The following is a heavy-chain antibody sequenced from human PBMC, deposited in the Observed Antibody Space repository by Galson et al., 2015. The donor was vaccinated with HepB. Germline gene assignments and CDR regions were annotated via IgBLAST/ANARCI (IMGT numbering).Heavy chain of an antibody. Sequence: SLRLSCAASGLTFSSYAMSWVRQAPGKGLEWVSGISGSAGSTYYADSVKGRFTISRDNSKNTLYLQMNSLRAEDAAVYYCATHASGGSSYYRAMDVWGQGTTLTVSS. D-gene: IGHD2-15*01. CDR2: ISGSAGST. CDR3: ATHASGGSSYYRAMDV. J-gene: IGHJ6*02. CDR1: GLTFSSYA. V-gene: IGHV3-23*01.